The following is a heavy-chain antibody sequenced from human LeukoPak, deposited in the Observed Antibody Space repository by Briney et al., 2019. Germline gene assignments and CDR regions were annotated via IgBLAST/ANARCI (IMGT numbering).Heavy chain of an antibody. J-gene: IGHJ4*02. D-gene: IGHD1-7*01. CDR2: INPNSGAT. CDR3: ARLELPEYYFDY. Sequence: ASVKVSCKASGYTFTGYYVHWVRRAPGQGLERMGWINPNSGATSYAQKFQGRVTMTRDTSISTAYMELSRLRSDDTAVYYCARLELPEYYFDYWGQGTLVTVPS. CDR1: GYTFTGYY. V-gene: IGHV1-2*02.